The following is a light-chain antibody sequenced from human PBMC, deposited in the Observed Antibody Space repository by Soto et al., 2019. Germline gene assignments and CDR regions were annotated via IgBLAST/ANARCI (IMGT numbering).Light chain of an antibody. V-gene: IGLV2-14*01. CDR1: SSDVGGYKY. Sequence: QSALTQPASVSGSPGQSITISCTGTSSDVGGYKYVSWYQQHPGKVPKLMIYEVSNRPSGVSNRFSGSKSGNTASLTISGLQAEDEADYYCSSYTSSSTVVFGGGTKVTVL. J-gene: IGLJ2*01. CDR2: EVS. CDR3: SSYTSSSTVV.